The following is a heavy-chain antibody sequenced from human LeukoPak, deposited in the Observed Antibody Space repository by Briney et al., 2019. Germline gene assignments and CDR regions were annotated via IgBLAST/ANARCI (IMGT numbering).Heavy chain of an antibody. CDR3: AKDNLDPGVLWSMGGNWFDP. CDR2: IWEDGSVN. J-gene: IGHJ5*02. CDR1: GFTFSSYG. V-gene: IGHV3-30*02. D-gene: IGHD3-10*01. Sequence: GGSLRLSCAVSGFTFSSYGVHWVRQAPGKGPEWVAVIWEDGSVNYYPDSVKGRFTISRDNSKNTLYLQMNSLRAEDTAVYYCAKDNLDPGVLWSMGGNWFDPWGQGTLVTVSS.